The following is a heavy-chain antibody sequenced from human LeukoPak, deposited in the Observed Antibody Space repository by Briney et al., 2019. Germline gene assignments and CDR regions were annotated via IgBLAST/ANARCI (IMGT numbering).Heavy chain of an antibody. V-gene: IGHV5-10-1*01. CDR3: ATRGSSGWSDY. Sequence: PGESLRISCKGSGYSFTSYWISGVRQMPGTGLEWMGRICPSDSYTNSSPSFQGHVTISADKSISTAYLQWSSLKASDTAMYYCATRGSSGWSDYWGQGTLVTVSS. CDR2: ICPSDSYT. J-gene: IGHJ4*02. CDR1: GYSFTSYW. D-gene: IGHD6-19*01.